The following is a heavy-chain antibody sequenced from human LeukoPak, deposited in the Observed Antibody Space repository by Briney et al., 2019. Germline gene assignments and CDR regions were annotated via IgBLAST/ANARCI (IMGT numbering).Heavy chain of an antibody. J-gene: IGHJ4*02. Sequence: GGSLRLSCAASGFTFSTYAMGWVRQAPGEGLEWVSSIKGGGGDPFYADSVRGRFTISRDKSKNTLYLQLNSLRGEGTAVYFCAQGGHDYNPFYCWGQGTLVTVSS. V-gene: IGHV3-23*01. CDR2: IKGGGGDP. D-gene: IGHD4-11*01. CDR1: GFTFSTYA. CDR3: AQGGHDYNPFYC.